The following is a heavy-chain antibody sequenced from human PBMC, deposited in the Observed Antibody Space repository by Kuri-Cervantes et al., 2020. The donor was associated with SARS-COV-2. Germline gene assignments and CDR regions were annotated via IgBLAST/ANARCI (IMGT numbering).Heavy chain of an antibody. V-gene: IGHV4-39*07. CDR1: GGSISSSSYY. J-gene: IGHJ6*03. CDR2: IYYSGST. CDR3: ARANGDYQIEIDYCYYYYMDV. Sequence: SETLSLTCTVSGGSISSSSYYWGWIRQPPGKGLEWIGSIYYSGSTYYNPSLKSRVTISVDTSMTQFSLKLSSVTAADTAVYYCARANGDYQIEIDYCYYYYMDVWGKGTTVTVSS. D-gene: IGHD4-17*01.